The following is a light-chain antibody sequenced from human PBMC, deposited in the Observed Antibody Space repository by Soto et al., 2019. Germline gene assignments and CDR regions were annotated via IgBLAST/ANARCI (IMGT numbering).Light chain of an antibody. CDR3: QTSDSSLSGCV. J-gene: IGLJ3*02. Sequence: QSVLTQPPSVSGAPGQRVTISCTGSSSNIGAGYDVHWYQQLPGTAPKLLIYGNSNRPSGVPDRFSGSKSGTLASLAITGLQAEDEADDYCQTSDSSLSGCVFGGGTKLTVL. V-gene: IGLV1-40*01. CDR1: SSNIGAGYD. CDR2: GNS.